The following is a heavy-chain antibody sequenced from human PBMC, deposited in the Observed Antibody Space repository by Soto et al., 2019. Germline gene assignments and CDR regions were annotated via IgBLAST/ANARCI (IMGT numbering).Heavy chain of an antibody. D-gene: IGHD2-2*01. CDR1: GFTFSSYG. J-gene: IGHJ6*02. Sequence: QVQLVESGGGVVQPGRSLRLSCAASGFTFSSYGMHWVRQAPGKGLEWVAVISYDGSNKYYADSVKGRFTISRDNSKNTLYLQMNSLRAEDTAVYYCAKVRIGVVPAAKGHYGMDVWGQGTTVTVSS. CDR2: ISYDGSNK. CDR3: AKVRIGVVPAAKGHYGMDV. V-gene: IGHV3-30*18.